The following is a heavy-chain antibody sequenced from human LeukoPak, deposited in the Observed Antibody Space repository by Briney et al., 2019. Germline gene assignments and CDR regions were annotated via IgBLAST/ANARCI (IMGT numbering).Heavy chain of an antibody. CDR3: ARRKDGKNDD. V-gene: IGHV4-39*01. CDR2: IYYSGST. Sequence: SETLSLTCTVSGGSISSSSYYWGWIRQPPGKGLEWIGSIYYSGSTYYNPSLKSRVTISVDTSKNQFSLKLSSVTAADTAVYYCARRKDGKNDDWGQGTLVTVSS. J-gene: IGHJ4*02. D-gene: IGHD1-26*01. CDR1: GGSISSSSYY.